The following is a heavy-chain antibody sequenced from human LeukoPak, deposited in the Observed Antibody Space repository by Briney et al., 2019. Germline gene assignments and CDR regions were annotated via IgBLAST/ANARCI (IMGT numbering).Heavy chain of an antibody. CDR3: AKDGGRDYYYMDV. J-gene: IGHJ6*03. V-gene: IGHV3-7*01. CDR1: GITFSTYW. Sequence: GGSLRLSCAASGITFSTYWMSWVRQAPGKGPEWVANIRQDGSEKYYMDSVKGRFTISRDNSKNTLYLQMNSLRAEDTAVYYCAKDGGRDYYYMDVWGKGTTVTVSS. D-gene: IGHD2-15*01. CDR2: IRQDGSEK.